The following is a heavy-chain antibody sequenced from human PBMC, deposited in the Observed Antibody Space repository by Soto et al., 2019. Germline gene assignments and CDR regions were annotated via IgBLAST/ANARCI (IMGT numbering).Heavy chain of an antibody. J-gene: IGHJ4*02. CDR2: IWYDGSNK. CDR1: GFTFSSYG. CDR3: ARDGDQWELLPLDY. D-gene: IGHD1-26*01. Sequence: GGSLRLSCVGSGFTFSSYGMHWVRQAPGKGLEWVAVIWYDGSNKYYADSVKGRFTISGDNSKNTLYLQMNSLRAEDTAVYYCARDGDQWELLPLDYWGQGTLVTVSS. V-gene: IGHV3-33*08.